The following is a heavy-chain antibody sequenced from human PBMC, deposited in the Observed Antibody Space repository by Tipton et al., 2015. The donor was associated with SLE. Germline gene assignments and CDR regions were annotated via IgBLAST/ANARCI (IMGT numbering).Heavy chain of an antibody. J-gene: IGHJ6*03. V-gene: IGHV4-39*07. Sequence: TLSLTCTVSGGSISSSSYYWGWIRQPPGKGLEWIGSIYYSGSTYYNPSLKSRVTISVDTSKNQFSLKLSSVTAADTAVYYCAREVVVVPLYYYYYMDVWGKGTTVTVSS. D-gene: IGHD3-22*01. CDR3: AREVVVVPLYYYYYMDV. CDR2: IYYSGST. CDR1: GGSISSSSYY.